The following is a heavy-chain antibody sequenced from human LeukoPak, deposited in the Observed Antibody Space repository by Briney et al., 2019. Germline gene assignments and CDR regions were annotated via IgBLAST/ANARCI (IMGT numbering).Heavy chain of an antibody. Sequence: PSETLSLTCTVSGGSISSSSYYWGWIRQPPGQGLEWVSAISGSGGSTYYADSVKGRFTISRDNSKNTLYLQMNSLRAEDTAVYYCAKATGSIAVAAHGEFWGQGTLVTVSS. J-gene: IGHJ4*02. CDR1: GGSISSSSYY. CDR3: AKATGSIAVAAHGEF. CDR2: ISGSGGST. D-gene: IGHD6-19*01. V-gene: IGHV3-23*01.